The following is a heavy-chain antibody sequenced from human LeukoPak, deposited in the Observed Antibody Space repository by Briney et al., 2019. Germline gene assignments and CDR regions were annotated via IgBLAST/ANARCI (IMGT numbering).Heavy chain of an antibody. CDR2: IWYDGSNK. J-gene: IGHJ4*02. Sequence: QPGRSLRLSCAASGFTFSSYGMHWVRQAPGKVLEWVAVIWYDGSNKYYADSVKGRFTISRDNSKNTLYLQMNSLRAEDTAVYYCARDSRRLSMTTVDYWGQGTLVTVSS. CDR3: ARDSRRLSMTTVDY. CDR1: GFTFSSYG. D-gene: IGHD4-17*01. V-gene: IGHV3-33*01.